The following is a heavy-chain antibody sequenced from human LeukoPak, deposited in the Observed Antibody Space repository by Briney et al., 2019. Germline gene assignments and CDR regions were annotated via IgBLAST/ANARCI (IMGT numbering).Heavy chain of an antibody. CDR3: ARDTGPLSFGDQ. D-gene: IGHD3-10*01. V-gene: IGHV3-7*04. Sequence: PGGSLRLSCAASGLTFSANWMTWVRQAPGRGLEWVANIKLDGSVKYYLDSVKGRFTISRDNAKNSLYLQMNSLRVEDTAVYYCARDTGPLSFGDQGGQGTLVTVSS. CDR2: IKLDGSVK. CDR1: GLTFSANW. J-gene: IGHJ4*02.